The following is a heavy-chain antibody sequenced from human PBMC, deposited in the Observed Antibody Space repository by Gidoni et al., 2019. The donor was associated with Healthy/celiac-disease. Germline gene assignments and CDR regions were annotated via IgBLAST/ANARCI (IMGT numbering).Heavy chain of an antibody. J-gene: IGHJ4*02. CDR1: GGSISSGDYY. Sequence: QAQLQESCPGLGTPSQPLSLPCTVSGGSISSGDYYWSWLRQPPGKGLEWIGYIYYSGGTYYNPSLKSRVTISVDTSKNQFSLKLSSVTAADTAVYYCARVGGAASSRIDYWGQGTLVTVSS. D-gene: IGHD6-13*01. CDR2: IYYSGGT. CDR3: ARVGGAASSRIDY. V-gene: IGHV4-30-4*01.